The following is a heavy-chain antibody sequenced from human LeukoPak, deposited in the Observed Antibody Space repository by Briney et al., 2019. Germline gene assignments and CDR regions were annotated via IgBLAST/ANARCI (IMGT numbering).Heavy chain of an antibody. CDR1: GFTFSGYE. J-gene: IGHJ4*02. D-gene: IGHD6-13*01. CDR3: ARVLDSAAGIYYFDY. V-gene: IGHV3-21*01. Sequence: PGGSLRLSCAASGFTFSGYEMNWVRQAPGKGLEWVSSISSSSSYIYYADSVKGRFTISRDNAKNSLYLQMNSLRAEDTAVYYCARVLDSAAGIYYFDYWGQGTLVTVSS. CDR2: ISSSSSYI.